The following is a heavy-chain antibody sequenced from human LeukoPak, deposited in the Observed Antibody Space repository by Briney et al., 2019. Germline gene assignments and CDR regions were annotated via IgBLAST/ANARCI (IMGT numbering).Heavy chain of an antibody. V-gene: IGHV1-3*04. D-gene: IGHD1-26*01. J-gene: IGHJ4*02. CDR3: ARDKRSSPYYLFDY. CDR1: GYTFSMNV. CDR2: INTGTGKT. Sequence: ASVKVSCKTSGYTFSMNVIHWMCQAPGQRLEWMGWINTGTGKTKYSQKFQGRFSITRDTSANTTSMELSSLRSEDTAVFYCARDKRSSPYYLFDYWGQGTLVTVSS.